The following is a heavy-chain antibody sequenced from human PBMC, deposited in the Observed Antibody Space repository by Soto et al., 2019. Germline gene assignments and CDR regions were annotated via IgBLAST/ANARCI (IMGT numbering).Heavy chain of an antibody. CDR1: GGSLSSGGYY. D-gene: IGHD4-17*01. CDR3: ARNYGDYSWVFDY. J-gene: IGHJ4*02. Sequence: SETLSLTCTVSGGSLSSGGYYWSWIRQHPGKGLEWIGYIYYSGSTYYNPSLKSRVTISVDTSKNQFSLKLSSVTAADTAVYYCARNYGDYSWVFDYWGQGTLVTVSS. CDR2: IYYSGST. V-gene: IGHV4-31*03.